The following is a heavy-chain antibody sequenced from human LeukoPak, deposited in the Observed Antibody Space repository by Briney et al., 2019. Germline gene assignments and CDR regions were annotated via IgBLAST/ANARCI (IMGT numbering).Heavy chain of an antibody. CDR2: TYWDDDK. CDR3: AHRRGRYFDWFARGWFDP. CDR1: GFSLSTSGVG. J-gene: IGHJ5*02. D-gene: IGHD3-9*01. Sequence: SGPTLVNPTQTLTLTCTFSGFSLSTSGVGVGWIRLPPGKALEWLALTYWDDDKRYSPSLKSRLTITKDTSKNQVVLTMTNMDPVDTATYYCAHRRGRYFDWFARGWFDPWGQGTLVTVSS. V-gene: IGHV2-5*02.